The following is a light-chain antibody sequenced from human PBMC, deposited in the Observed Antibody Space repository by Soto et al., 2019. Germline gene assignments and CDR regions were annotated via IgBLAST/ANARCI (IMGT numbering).Light chain of an antibody. CDR1: QSVSSSY. V-gene: IGKV3-20*01. CDR3: QHYGSSPFT. J-gene: IGKJ3*01. Sequence: EVVLTLSLGTLSLSPGERATLSCRASQSVSSSYLAWYQQKPGQAPRLLVYGASSRATGIPDRFSGSGSGTDLTLTISRVEPEDFAVYYCQHYGSSPFTFGPGTKVAI. CDR2: GAS.